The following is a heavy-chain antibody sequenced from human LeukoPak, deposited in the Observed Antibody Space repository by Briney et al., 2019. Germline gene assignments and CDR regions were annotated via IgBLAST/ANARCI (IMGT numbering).Heavy chain of an antibody. V-gene: IGHV3-72*01. CDR1: GFTFSDHY. J-gene: IGHJ6*04. CDR3: ASGSSGVTISSYGMDV. CDR2: TKNKANSYTT. D-gene: IGHD3-9*01. Sequence: GGSLRLSCAASGFTFSDHYMDWVRQAPGKGLESFCRTKNKANSYTTQYAASVKGRFTISRDDSNHSLYLPMNSLKTADTAVYSCASGSSGVTISSYGMDVWGKGTTVTVPS.